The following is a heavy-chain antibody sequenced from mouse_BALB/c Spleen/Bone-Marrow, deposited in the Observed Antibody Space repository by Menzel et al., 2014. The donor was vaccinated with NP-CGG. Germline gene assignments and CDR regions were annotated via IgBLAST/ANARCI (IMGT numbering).Heavy chain of an antibody. CDR2: IRNKAKGYTT. Sequence: EVKLQESGGGLVQPGGSLRLSCATSGFTFTDYYMSWVRQPPGKALEWLGFIRNKAKGYTTEYSASVKGRVTISRDNSQSLLSLQINTLRCGHSASYYCERDNTPFSAALWYFGVGGAETTLTLS. D-gene: IGHD5-1-1*01. J-gene: IGHJ1*01. CDR3: ERDNTPFSAALWYFGV. CDR1: GFTFTDYY. V-gene: IGHV7-3*02.